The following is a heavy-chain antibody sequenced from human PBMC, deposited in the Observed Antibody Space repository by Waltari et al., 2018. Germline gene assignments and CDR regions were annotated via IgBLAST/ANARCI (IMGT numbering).Heavy chain of an antibody. V-gene: IGHV4-39*01. J-gene: IGHJ4*02. CDR3: AGGYSSGWYAY. CDR2: AFHGGTT. D-gene: IGHD6-19*01. CDR1: GASISTSRYY. Sequence: QLHLRQSGPGLVKPSETLSLTCRVSGASISTSRYYWGWIRQPPGKGLEWIGSAFHGGTTHYNPSLKSRVTISIDTSRNQFSLTLSSVTAADTAVFYCAGGYSSGWYAYWGQGTQVTVLS.